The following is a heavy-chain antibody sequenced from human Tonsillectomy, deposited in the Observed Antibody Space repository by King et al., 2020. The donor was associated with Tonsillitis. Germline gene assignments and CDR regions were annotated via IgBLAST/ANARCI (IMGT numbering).Heavy chain of an antibody. J-gene: IGHJ4*02. D-gene: IGHD3-22*01. CDR1: GYTFTSYY. CDR2: INLSVGGT. Sequence: QLVQSGAEVKKPGASVKVSCKASGYTFTSYYVHWVRQAPGQGLEWMGLINLSVGGTRYAQKFQGRVIMTRETSTSTVYRELSRLRSEDPAVYSCGRTYYYDRSGYYFGYGGQGTLVTVSS. CDR3: GRTYYYDRSGYYFGY. V-gene: IGHV1-46*01.